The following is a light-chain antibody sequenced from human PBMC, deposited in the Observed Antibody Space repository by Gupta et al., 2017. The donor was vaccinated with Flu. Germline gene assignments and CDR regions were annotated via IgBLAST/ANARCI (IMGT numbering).Light chain of an antibody. CDR1: QSVSSN. J-gene: IGKJ1*01. Sequence: EIVMTQSPATLSVSPGERATLSCRASQSVSSNLAWYQQKPGQAPRLLIYGASTSATGIPARFSGSGSGTEFTLTISSLQSEDFAVYYCQQDNNWARTFGQGTKVEIK. V-gene: IGKV3-15*01. CDR2: GAS. CDR3: QQDNNWART.